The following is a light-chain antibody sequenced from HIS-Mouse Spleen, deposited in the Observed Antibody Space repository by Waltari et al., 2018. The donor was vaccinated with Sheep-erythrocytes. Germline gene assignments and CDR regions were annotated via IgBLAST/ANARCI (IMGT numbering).Light chain of an antibody. J-gene: IGKJ5*01. CDR2: AAS. Sequence: DIQLTQSPSFLSASVGDRVTITCRASQGISSYLAWYQQKPGKAPKLLIYAASTLKSGVPSRFSGSGSGTEFSLTISSLQPEDFATYYCQQANSFPITFGQGTRLEIK. CDR3: QQANSFPIT. V-gene: IGKV1-9*01. CDR1: QGISSY.